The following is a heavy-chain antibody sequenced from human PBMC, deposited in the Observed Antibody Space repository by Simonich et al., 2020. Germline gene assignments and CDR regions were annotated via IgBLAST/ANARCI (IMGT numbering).Heavy chain of an antibody. CDR2: IKQDGSEK. V-gene: IGHV3-7*01. Sequence: EVQLVESGGGLVQPGGSLRLSCAASGFTFSSYWMSWVRQAPGKGLEWVANIKQDGSEKNYGDSVKGRLTISRDNAKNALYLQMNSLRAEDTAVYSCARDGLGTAYYYYMDVWGKGTTVTVSS. J-gene: IGHJ6*03. D-gene: IGHD7-27*01. CDR3: ARDGLGTAYYYYMDV. CDR1: GFTFSSYW.